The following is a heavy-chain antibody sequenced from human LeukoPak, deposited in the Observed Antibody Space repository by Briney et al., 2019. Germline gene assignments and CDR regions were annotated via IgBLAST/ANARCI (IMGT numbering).Heavy chain of an antibody. CDR2: IYWNDDK. Sequence: SGPTLVNPTQTLTLTCTFSGFSLSTTGVAVGWIRQPPGKALEWLAIIYWNDDKRYSPSLKSRLTITKDTSKNQVVLTMTNMDPVDTATYYCAHGSAWFGEISNAFDIWGQGTMVTVSS. V-gene: IGHV2-5*01. D-gene: IGHD3-10*01. CDR3: AHGSAWFGEISNAFDI. J-gene: IGHJ3*02. CDR1: GFSLSTTGVA.